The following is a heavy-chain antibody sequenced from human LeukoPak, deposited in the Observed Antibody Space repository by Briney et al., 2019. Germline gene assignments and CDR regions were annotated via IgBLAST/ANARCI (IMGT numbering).Heavy chain of an antibody. V-gene: IGHV3-66*02. Sequence: PAGSLRLSCAASGFTVSSNYMSWVRQAPGKGLEWVSVIYSGGSTYYADSVKGRFTISRDNSKNTLYLQMNSLRAEDTAVYYCARAISSGWSFDYWGQGTLVTVSS. J-gene: IGHJ4*02. CDR2: IYSGGST. CDR1: GFTVSSNY. CDR3: ARAISSGWSFDY. D-gene: IGHD6-19*01.